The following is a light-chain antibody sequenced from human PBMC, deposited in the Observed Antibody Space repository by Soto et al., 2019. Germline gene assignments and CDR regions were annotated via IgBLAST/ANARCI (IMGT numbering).Light chain of an antibody. CDR1: QGISSW. J-gene: IGKJ3*01. CDR2: AAS. Sequence: DIQMTQSPSSVSASVGDRVTITCRASQGISSWLAWYQQKPGTAPKLLIYAASSLQSGVPSRVNASGSGKDFTLTISSLQPEDFATSNCQQFNSFPFTFGPATKVDIK. V-gene: IGKV1-12*01. CDR3: QQFNSFPFT.